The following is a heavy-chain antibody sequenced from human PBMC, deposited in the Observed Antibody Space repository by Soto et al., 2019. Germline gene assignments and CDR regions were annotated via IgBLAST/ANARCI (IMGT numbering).Heavy chain of an antibody. Sequence: QVQLVESGGGVVQPETSLRLSCAASGFTFNTFAMHWVRQAPDKGLEWVSVISYDGSDKYYEDSVKGRFTISRDNSKYTLYLQKNSLRTDDTAVYYCATGDEGGGYTYLQSWGQGTLVIVSS. V-gene: IGHV3-30*03. CDR3: ATGDEGGGYTYLQS. D-gene: IGHD2-15*01. CDR1: GFTFNTFA. CDR2: ISYDGSDK. J-gene: IGHJ1*01.